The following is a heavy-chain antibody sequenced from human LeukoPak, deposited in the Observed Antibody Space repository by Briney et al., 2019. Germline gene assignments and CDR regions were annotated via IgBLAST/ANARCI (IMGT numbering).Heavy chain of an antibody. Sequence: SETLSLTCTVSGGSISSYYWSWIRQPPGKGLEWIGYIYYSGSTNYNPSLKSRVTMSVDTSKNQFSLKLSSVTAADTAVYYCARLRVATNQNLFDYWGQGTLVTVSS. CDR3: ARLRVATNQNLFDY. V-gene: IGHV4-59*08. D-gene: IGHD5-24*01. CDR2: IYYSGST. J-gene: IGHJ4*02. CDR1: GGSISSYY.